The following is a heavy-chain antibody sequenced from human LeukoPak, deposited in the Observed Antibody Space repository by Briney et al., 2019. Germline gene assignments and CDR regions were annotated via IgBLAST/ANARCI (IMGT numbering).Heavy chain of an antibody. CDR2: ISGSGGST. Sequence: GGSLRLSRAASGFTFSSYGMSWVRQAPGEGLEWVSAISGSGGSTYYADSVKGRFTISRDNSKNTLYLQMNSLRAEDTAVYYCAKKRVGDTRYSYYMDVWGKGTTVTISS. V-gene: IGHV3-23*01. CDR3: AKKRVGDTRYSYYMDV. D-gene: IGHD1-26*01. J-gene: IGHJ6*03. CDR1: GFTFSSYG.